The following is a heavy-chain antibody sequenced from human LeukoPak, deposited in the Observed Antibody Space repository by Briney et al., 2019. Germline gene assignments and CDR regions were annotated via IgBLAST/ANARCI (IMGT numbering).Heavy chain of an antibody. CDR3: ARGYNWGSPTRNFYYLDV. CDR2: IYTSGST. V-gene: IGHV4-4*07. D-gene: IGHD7-27*01. J-gene: IGHJ6*03. Sequence: SETLSLTCTVSGGSISGYYWSWVRQPAGKGLEWIGRIYTSGSTNYNPSLKSRVTMSVDTSKNQFSLKLRSVTAADTAVYYCARGYNWGSPTRNFYYLDVWGKGTTVTVSS. CDR1: GGSISGYY.